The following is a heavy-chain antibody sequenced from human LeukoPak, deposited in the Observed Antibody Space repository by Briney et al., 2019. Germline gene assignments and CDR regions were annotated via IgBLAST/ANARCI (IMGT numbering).Heavy chain of an antibody. CDR1: GYTFTGYN. Sequence: GASVKVSRMASGYTFTGYNMHWVRQAPGQGLGWVGWINVNSGGTNYAQKFQGSVTMSRVTSISTAYMELSWLSSYDTAVYFCAKDPLSYYDSSGYRYFDYEGQGTLITVTS. V-gene: IGHV1-2*02. CDR3: AKDPLSYYDSSGYRYFDY. CDR2: INVNSGGT. D-gene: IGHD3-22*01. J-gene: IGHJ4*02.